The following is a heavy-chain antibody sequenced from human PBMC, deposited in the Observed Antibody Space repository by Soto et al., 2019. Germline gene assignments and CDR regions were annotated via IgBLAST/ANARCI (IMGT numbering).Heavy chain of an antibody. J-gene: IGHJ4*02. V-gene: IGHV3-48*02. D-gene: IGHD3-22*01. Sequence: EVQLVESGGGLVQPGGSLRLSCAASGFTFSSYSMNWVRQAPGKGLEWVSYISSSSSTIYYADSVKGRFTISRDNAKNSLYLQMNSLRDEDTAVYYCAREGINMIVVVPPPGSFDYWGQGTLVTVSS. CDR1: GFTFSSYS. CDR3: AREGINMIVVVPPPGSFDY. CDR2: ISSSSSTI.